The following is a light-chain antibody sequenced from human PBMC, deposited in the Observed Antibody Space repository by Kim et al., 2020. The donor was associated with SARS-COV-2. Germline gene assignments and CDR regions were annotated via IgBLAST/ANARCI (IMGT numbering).Light chain of an antibody. J-gene: IGLJ2*01. Sequence: SYELTQPPSVSVSPGQTASITCSGERLGEKFVSWYQQKPGQSPSLVTYQDTKRPSGIPERFSGSISGDTATLTISGTQVTDEADYYCQTWHSTTEGAFGGGTTLTVL. V-gene: IGLV3-1*01. CDR1: RLGEKF. CDR3: QTWHSTTEGA. CDR2: QDT.